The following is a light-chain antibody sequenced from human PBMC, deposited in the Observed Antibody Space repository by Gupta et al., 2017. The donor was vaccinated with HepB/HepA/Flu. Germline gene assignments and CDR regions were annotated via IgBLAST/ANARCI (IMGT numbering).Light chain of an antibody. V-gene: IGKV1-39*01. J-gene: IGKJ4*01. Sequence: DIEMTQSQSSPSASVGDRVTITCRASHSISRSLHWYQQKPGKAPNLLIYAASSLHSGVPSRFSGSGSETDFTLTISKLQPEDFASYYCQQGYSSPLTFGGGTKLEIK. CDR3: QQGYSSPLT. CDR1: HSISRS. CDR2: AAS.